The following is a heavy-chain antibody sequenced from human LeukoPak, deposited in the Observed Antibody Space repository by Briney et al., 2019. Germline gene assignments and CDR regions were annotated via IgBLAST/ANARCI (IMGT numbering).Heavy chain of an antibody. CDR1: GFTFSSYA. J-gene: IGHJ4*02. CDR2: ISSSGSTI. CDR3: ARVSAAAGTFGSSDY. D-gene: IGHD6-13*01. V-gene: IGHV3-48*04. Sequence: PGGSLRLSCAASGFTFSSYAMSWVRQAPGKGLEWVSYISSSGSTIYYADSVKGRFTISRDNAKNSLYLQMNSLRAEDTAVYYCARVSAAAGTFGSSDYWGQGTLVTVSS.